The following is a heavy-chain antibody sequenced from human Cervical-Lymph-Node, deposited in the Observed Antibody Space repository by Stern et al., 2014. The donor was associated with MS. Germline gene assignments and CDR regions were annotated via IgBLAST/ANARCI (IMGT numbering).Heavy chain of an antibody. V-gene: IGHV5-51*01. CDR2: IYPDDSDT. CDR1: GYSFTIYY. Sequence: EVQLVESGAEVKKPGESLKISCKLSGYSFTIYYIAWVRQMPGKGLEWLGIIYPDDSDTTCSPSFPGQVTISAAKSITTAYLQWSSLRASDAAMYYCARHVQGFDYWGQGTLVTVSS. CDR3: ARHVQGFDY. J-gene: IGHJ4*02.